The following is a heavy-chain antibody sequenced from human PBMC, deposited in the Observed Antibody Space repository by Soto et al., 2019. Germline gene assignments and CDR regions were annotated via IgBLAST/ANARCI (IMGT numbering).Heavy chain of an antibody. CDR1: GFTFSSYG. Sequence: GGSLRLSCAASGFTFSSYGMHWVRQAPGKGLEWVAVISYDGSNKYYADSVKGRFTISRDNSKNTLYLQMNSLRAEDTAVYYCAKDLGDIVLMVYATFDYWGQGTLVTVSS. CDR3: AKDLGDIVLMVYATFDY. CDR2: ISYDGSNK. J-gene: IGHJ4*02. V-gene: IGHV3-30*18. D-gene: IGHD2-8*01.